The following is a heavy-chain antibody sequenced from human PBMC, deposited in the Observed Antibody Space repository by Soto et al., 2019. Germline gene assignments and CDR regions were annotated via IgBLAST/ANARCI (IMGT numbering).Heavy chain of an antibody. D-gene: IGHD4-4*01. J-gene: IGHJ6*02. CDR3: ARDPFTVTPEYYYYGMDV. CDR1: GGTFSSYA. CDR2: IIPIFGTA. V-gene: IGHV1-69*01. Sequence: QVQLVQSGAEVKKPGSSVKVSCKASGGTFSSYAISWVRQAPGQGLEWMGGIIPIFGTANYAQKFQGRVTITADESTSTAYMELSSLRSEDTAVYYCARDPFTVTPEYYYYGMDVWGQGTTVTVSS.